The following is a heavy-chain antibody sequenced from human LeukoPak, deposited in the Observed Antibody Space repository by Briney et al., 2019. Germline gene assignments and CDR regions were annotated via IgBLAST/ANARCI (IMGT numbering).Heavy chain of an antibody. CDR3: ARDYTNYGSGSPPFAY. CDR2: IWYDGSNK. D-gene: IGHD3-10*01. J-gene: IGHJ4*02. V-gene: IGHV3-33*01. Sequence: GGSLRLSCAASGFTFSSYGMHWVRQAPGKGLEWVAVIWYDGSNKYYADSVKGRFTISRDNSKKTLYLQMNSLRAEDTAVYYCARDYTNYGSGSPPFAYWGQGTLVTVSS. CDR1: GFTFSSYG.